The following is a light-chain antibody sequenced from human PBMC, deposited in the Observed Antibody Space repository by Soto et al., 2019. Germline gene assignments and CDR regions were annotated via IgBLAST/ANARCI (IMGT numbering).Light chain of an antibody. V-gene: IGLV2-14*01. Sequence: QSVLTQPASVSGSPGQSITISCTGTSSDVGNYNYVSWYQQHPGKAPKLMIYDVSNRPSGASNRFSGSKSGNTASLTISGLQPEDEADYYCSSYTSSITLVFGGGTKLTVL. CDR3: SSYTSSITLV. J-gene: IGLJ2*01. CDR2: DVS. CDR1: SSDVGNYNY.